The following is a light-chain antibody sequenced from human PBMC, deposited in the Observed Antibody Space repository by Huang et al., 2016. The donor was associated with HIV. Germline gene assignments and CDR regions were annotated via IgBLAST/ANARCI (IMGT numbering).Light chain of an antibody. CDR3: HQRYSWPLT. CDR2: GAA. V-gene: IGKV3-11*01. CDR1: QSVSTS. Sequence: EIALTQSPATLSLSPVERATLSCRASQSVSTSLAWFQQKPGQAPRLRIYGAANRATGIPARFSGRGSGTDFTLTISSLEPEDFAVYYCHQRYSWPLTFGGGTKVEIK. J-gene: IGKJ4*01.